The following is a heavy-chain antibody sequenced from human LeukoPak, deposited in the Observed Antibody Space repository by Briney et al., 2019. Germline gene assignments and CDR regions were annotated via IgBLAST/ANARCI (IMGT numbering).Heavy chain of an antibody. D-gene: IGHD3-22*01. CDR2: ISGSGVTT. CDR3: ARARWDSSGQHNAFDI. CDR1: GFTFSSYA. J-gene: IGHJ3*02. V-gene: IGHV3-23*01. Sequence: GGSLRLSCVASGFTFSSYAMSWVRQAPGKGLEWVSAISGSGVTTHYADSVKGRFTISRDNSKNTLYLQMNSLRAEDTAVYYCARARWDSSGQHNAFDIWGQGTMVTVSS.